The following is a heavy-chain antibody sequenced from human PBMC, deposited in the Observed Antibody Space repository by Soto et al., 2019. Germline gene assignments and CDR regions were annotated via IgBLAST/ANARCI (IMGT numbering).Heavy chain of an antibody. V-gene: IGHV1-18*01. Sequence: QVQLVQSGAEVKKPGASVKVSCHASGYTFTTYGIAWVRQAPGQGLEWLAWISPYNGNTIYAQKLQGRATTTTDTSTSTAYMELRSLRSDDTAVYYCARDVFDIWGQGTVVTVSS. J-gene: IGHJ3*02. CDR3: ARDVFDI. CDR2: ISPYNGNT. CDR1: GYTFTTYG.